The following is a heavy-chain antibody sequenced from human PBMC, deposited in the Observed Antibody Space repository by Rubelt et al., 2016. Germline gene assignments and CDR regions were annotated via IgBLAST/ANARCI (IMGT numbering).Heavy chain of an antibody. D-gene: IGHD6-19*01. J-gene: IGHJ4*02. CDR1: GFSLSTSGMC. CDR3: ARIAVAGTGFDY. CDR2: IDWDDDT. Sequence: QVTLRESGPALVKPTQTLTLTCTFSGFSLSTSGMCVSWIRQPPGKALEWPALIDWDDDTYYSTYLKTRLTISKDTSKNQVVLTMTNMDAVDTATYYCARIAVAGTGFDYWGQGTLVTVSS. V-gene: IGHV2-70*01.